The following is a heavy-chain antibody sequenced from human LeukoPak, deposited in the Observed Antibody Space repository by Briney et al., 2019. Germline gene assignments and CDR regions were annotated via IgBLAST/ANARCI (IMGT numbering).Heavy chain of an antibody. CDR3: TRCPGLAAAVDY. CDR2: IHYSGRT. D-gene: IGHD6-13*01. CDR1: GGSISSSTYY. J-gene: IGHJ4*02. V-gene: IGHV4-39*07. Sequence: SESLSLTCTVSGGSISSSTYYWGWIRQPPGKGLEWIGSIHYSGRTYYNPSLKGRVTISADTSKNQFSLKLSSVTAADTAVYYCTRCPGLAAAVDYWGQGALVTVSS.